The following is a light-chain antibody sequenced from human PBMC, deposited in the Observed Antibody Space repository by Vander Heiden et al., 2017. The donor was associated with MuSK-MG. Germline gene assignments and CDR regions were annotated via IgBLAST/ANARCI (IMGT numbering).Light chain of an antibody. CDR2: WAS. Sequence: DIVMTQSPDSLAVSLGERATINCRSSQSVLYTSNNLNYLAWYQQKPGQPPHLLIYWASTRESGVPDRFSGSGSGTDFTLTISSLQAEDVAVYYCQQYYSTPPTFGQGTKVEIK. V-gene: IGKV4-1*01. CDR3: QQYYSTPPT. CDR1: QSVLYTSNNLNY. J-gene: IGKJ1*01.